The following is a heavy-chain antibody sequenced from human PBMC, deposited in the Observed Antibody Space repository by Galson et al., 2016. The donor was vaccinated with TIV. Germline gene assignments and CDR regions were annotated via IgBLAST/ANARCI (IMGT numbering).Heavy chain of an antibody. D-gene: IGHD4-23*01. CDR1: GFSVSYNY. J-gene: IGHJ4*02. CDR2: IRSKFYGGTT. V-gene: IGHV3-49*04. CDR3: ARDDFYGGNSFDL. Sequence: SLRLSCAASGFSVSYNYMSWVRQAPGKGLEWVGFIRSKFYGGTTDYAASLKGRVTISRDDSKGIAYLQMISLKTEDTAVYFCARDDFYGGNSFDLWGQGTLVTVSS.